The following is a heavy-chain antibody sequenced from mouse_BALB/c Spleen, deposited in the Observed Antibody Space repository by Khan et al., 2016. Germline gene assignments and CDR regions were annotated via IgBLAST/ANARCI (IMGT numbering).Heavy chain of an antibody. V-gene: IGHV8-12*01. CDR2: IYWDDDK. J-gene: IGHJ3*01. CDR3: AADDSFAY. Sequence: QVTLKESGPGILQPSQTLSLTCSFSGFSLSTSGMGVSWIRQPSGKGLEWLAHIYWDDDKRYNPSLKSRLTISKDTSSTQVFLKITSVDTADTATYFCAADDSFAYWGQGTLVTVSA. CDR1: GFSLSTSGMG. D-gene: IGHD2-13*01.